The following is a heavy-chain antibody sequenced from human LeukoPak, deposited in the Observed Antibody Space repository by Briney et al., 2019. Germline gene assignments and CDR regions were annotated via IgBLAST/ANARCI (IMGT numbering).Heavy chain of an antibody. CDR1: GFTFSSYG. J-gene: IGHJ4*02. CDR2: ISYDGSNK. D-gene: IGHD2-2*01. V-gene: IGHV3-30*18. CDR3: ANGGNHCSSTSCYVPYFDY. Sequence: GGSLRLSCAASGFTFSSYGMHWVRQAPGKGLEWVAVISYDGSNKYYADSVKGRFTISRDNSKNTLYLQMNSLRAEDTAVYYCANGGNHCSSTSCYVPYFDYWGQGTLVTVSS.